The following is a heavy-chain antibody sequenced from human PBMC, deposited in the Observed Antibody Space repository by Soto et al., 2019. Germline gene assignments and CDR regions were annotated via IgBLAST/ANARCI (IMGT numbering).Heavy chain of an antibody. CDR3: ARAYSGRLPRRADYYFAMDV. CDR2: IGAADDP. J-gene: IGHJ6*02. CDR1: GFTFSAYD. V-gene: IGHV3-13*05. D-gene: IGHD2-15*01. Sequence: PGGSLRLSCAASGFTFSAYDMHWVRQTTGKGLEWVSAIGAADDPYYLGSVKGRFTISRENAKNSSYLQMNSLRAEDTAVYYCARAYSGRLPRRADYYFAMDVWGQGTTVTVSS.